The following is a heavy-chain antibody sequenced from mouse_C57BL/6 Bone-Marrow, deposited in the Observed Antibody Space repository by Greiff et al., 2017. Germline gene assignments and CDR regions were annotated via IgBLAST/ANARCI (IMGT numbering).Heavy chain of an antibody. CDR1: GFTFSSYT. J-gene: IGHJ1*03. CDR2: ISGGGGNT. CDR3: ARQVTTVLATKYFDV. Sequence: EVMLVESGGGLVKPGGSLKLSCAASGFTFSSYTMSWVRQTPEKRLQWVAAISGGGGNTYYPDSVKVRFTISRDNDKNILYLQMSSLRSEDTALYYCARQVTTVLATKYFDVWGTGTTVTVSS. D-gene: IGHD1-1*01. V-gene: IGHV5-9*01.